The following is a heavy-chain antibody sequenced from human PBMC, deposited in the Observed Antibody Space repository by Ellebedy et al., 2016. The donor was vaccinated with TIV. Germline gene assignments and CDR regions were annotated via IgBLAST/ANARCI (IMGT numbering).Heavy chain of an antibody. J-gene: IGHJ5*02. CDR2: TDHDGRVK. V-gene: IGHV3-7*03. CDR3: ARDDWGPAGP. Sequence: GESLKISCVTSGFTFSIYWMSWVRQAPGKGLEWVANTDHDGRVKFSVDSVEGRFTISRDNAKNSLYLQMNSLRAEDTAVYYCARDDWGPAGPWGQGTLVTVSS. D-gene: IGHD3-9*01. CDR1: GFTFSIYW.